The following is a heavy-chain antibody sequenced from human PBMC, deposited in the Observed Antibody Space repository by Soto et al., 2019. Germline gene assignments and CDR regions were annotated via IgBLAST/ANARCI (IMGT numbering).Heavy chain of an antibody. CDR2: MHHSGNT. CDR3: ARESSAWYFFDD. V-gene: IGHV4-4*02. D-gene: IGHD6-19*01. CDR1: GASVASDEW. Sequence: SSETLSLTCAVSGASVASDEWWNWVRQPPGKGLEWIGEMHHSGNTNYNPSLKTRVTISIDKSKNQFSLKLTSLTAADTAVYYCARESSAWYFFDDWGQGALVTVSS. J-gene: IGHJ4*02.